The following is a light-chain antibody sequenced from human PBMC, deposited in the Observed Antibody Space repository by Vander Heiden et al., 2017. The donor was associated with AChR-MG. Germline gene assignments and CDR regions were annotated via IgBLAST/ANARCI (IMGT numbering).Light chain of an antibody. CDR2: DVS. Sequence: QSALTQPRSVSGSPGQSVTIYCTGTSSNVGGYHYVSWYQQHPGKAHKLIIYDVSKRPSGVPDRFSGYKSGNTASLTISGHQAEDEAEYYCCSYAGTYTLVFGGGTKLTVL. CDR3: CSYAGTYTLV. J-gene: IGLJ2*01. CDR1: SSNVGGYHY. V-gene: IGLV2-11*01.